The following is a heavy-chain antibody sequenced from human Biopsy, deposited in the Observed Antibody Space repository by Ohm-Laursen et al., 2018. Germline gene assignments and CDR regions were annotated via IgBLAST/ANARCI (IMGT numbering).Heavy chain of an antibody. CDR1: GFSVSSYD. J-gene: IGHJ6*02. CDR2: ITSGGSTT. V-gene: IGHV3-48*03. CDR3: ARDVEGFYSYAMDV. D-gene: IGHD5-24*01. Sequence: SLRLSCSASGFSVSSYDMNWVRQAPGKGLEWVSYITSGGSTTDYADSVKGRFTISRDNAKSSLFLQMNSLRAEDTAVYYCARDVEGFYSYAMDVWGQGTTVTVSS.